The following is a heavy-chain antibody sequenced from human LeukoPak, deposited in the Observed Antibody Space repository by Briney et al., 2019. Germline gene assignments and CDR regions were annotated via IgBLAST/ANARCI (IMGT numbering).Heavy chain of an antibody. J-gene: IGHJ4*02. D-gene: IGHD2-15*01. V-gene: IGHV3-48*04. CDR1: GFTFSGYS. Sequence: GGSLRLSCAASGFTFSGYSMNWVRQAPGKGLEWVSYISSGSGTINYADSVKGRFTISRDNTKNSLFLQMNSLRAEDTAVYYCAKPYCSGGSCYWFSAFDYWGQGTLVTVSS. CDR3: AKPYCSGGSCYWFSAFDY. CDR2: ISSGSGTI.